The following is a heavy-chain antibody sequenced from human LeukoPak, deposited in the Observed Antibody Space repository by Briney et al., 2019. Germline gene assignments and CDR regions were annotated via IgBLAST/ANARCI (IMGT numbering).Heavy chain of an antibody. CDR3: ARRYCSGGSCYGAFDY. CDR1: GFTFSTYW. J-gene: IGHJ4*02. CDR2: INSDGTST. D-gene: IGHD2-15*01. V-gene: IGHV3-74*01. Sequence: GGSLRLSCAASGFTFSTYWMHWVRQAPGKGLVWVSRINSDGTSTSYADSVKGRFTISRDNAKNTLYLQMNSLRAEDTAVYYCARRYCSGGSCYGAFDYWGQGTLVTVSS.